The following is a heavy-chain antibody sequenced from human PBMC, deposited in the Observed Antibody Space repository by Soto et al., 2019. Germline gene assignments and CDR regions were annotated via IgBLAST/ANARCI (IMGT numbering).Heavy chain of an antibody. CDR3: ARPDDILTGSVDY. V-gene: IGHV1-2*02. J-gene: IGHJ4*02. CDR1: GYTFTGYH. Sequence: ASVKVSCKASGYTFTGYHMHWVRQAPGQGLEWMGWINSNSGGTNYAQKFQGRVTMTSDTSISTAYMELSRLRSDDTAVYYCARPDDILTGSVDYWGQGTLVTVSS. CDR2: INSNSGGT. D-gene: IGHD3-9*01.